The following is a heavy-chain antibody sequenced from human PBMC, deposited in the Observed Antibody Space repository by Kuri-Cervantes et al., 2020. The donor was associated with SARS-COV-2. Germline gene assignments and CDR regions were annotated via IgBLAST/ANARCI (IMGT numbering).Heavy chain of an antibody. CDR3: ARSGWGTYSNFNYYYMDV. V-gene: IGHV1-69*13. CDR1: GGTFSSYA. CDR2: IIPIFGTA. Sequence: SVKVSCKASGGTFSSYAISWVRQAPGQGLEWMGGIIPIFGTANYAQKSQGRVTITADESTSTAYMELSSLRSEDTAVYYCARSGWGTYSNFNYYYMDVWGKGTTVTVSS. D-gene: IGHD4-11*01. J-gene: IGHJ6*03.